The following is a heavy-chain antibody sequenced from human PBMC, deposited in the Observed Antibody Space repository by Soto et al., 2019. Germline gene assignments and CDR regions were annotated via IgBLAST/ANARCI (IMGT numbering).Heavy chain of an antibody. CDR3: ARASEGGFDP. CDR1: GFTLSPYD. CDR2: ILASGDT. J-gene: IGHJ5*02. V-gene: IGHV3-13*01. Sequence: VXLSCAASGFTLSPYDMHWVRQGSGKGLEWVSIILASGDTYYTGSVKGRFTISRDNAKNSLFLQMDSLRAGDTAVYYCARASEGGFDPWGQGTLVTVSS.